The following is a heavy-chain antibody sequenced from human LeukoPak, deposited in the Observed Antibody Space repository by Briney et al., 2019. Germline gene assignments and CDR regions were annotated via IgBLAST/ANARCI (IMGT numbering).Heavy chain of an antibody. CDR2: IDPSGGST. V-gene: IGHV1-46*01. Sequence: ASVKVSCKASGYTFTSYYMHWVRQAPGQGLEWMGIIDPSGGSTRYPQKFQGRVTMTGGTSTSTVYMELSSLRFEDTAVYYCARGSTYCSSISCPMINCDYWGRGTLVTVSS. CDR1: GYTFTSYY. J-gene: IGHJ4*02. CDR3: ARGSTYCSSISCPMINCDY. D-gene: IGHD2-2*01.